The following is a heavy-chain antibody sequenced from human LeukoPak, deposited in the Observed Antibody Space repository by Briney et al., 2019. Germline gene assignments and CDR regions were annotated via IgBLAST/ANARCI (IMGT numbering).Heavy chain of an antibody. J-gene: IGHJ3*01. CDR1: GYTFTTYC. CDR3: ARDTDSSGWQGAFDV. CDR2: IHPSGGTT. D-gene: IGHD6-19*01. Sequence: ASVKVSCKASGYTFTTYCIHWVRQAPGQGLEWMGIIHPSGGTTTYAQKFQGRVTLTRDTSASTVYMELSSLRSEDTAIYHCARDTDSSGWQGAFDVWGQGTIVTVSS. V-gene: IGHV1-46*01.